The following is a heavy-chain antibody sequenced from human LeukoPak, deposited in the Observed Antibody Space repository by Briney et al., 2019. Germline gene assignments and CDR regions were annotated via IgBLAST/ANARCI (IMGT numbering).Heavy chain of an antibody. D-gene: IGHD2-15*01. V-gene: IGHV1-46*02. CDR2: IHPDGGST. Sequence: GASVQVSCKASGYNFNDYYIYWVRQAPGHGLESMGYIHPDGGSTNYAQKFQGRVTMTSDMSTNTVYMELRSLRSEDTAVYYCARDQGVVVVAATLALWAFDIWGQGTMVTVSS. CDR3: ARDQGVVVVAATLALWAFDI. CDR1: GYNFNDYY. J-gene: IGHJ3*02.